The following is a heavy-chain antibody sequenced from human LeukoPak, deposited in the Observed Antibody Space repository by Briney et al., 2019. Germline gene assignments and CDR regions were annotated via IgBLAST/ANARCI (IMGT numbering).Heavy chain of an antibody. Sequence: GGSLRLSCAASGFTFSSNWMNWVRQAPGKGLEWVANIKQDGSETYYVDSVKGRLTISRDNAKNSLYLQMNSLRAEDTAVYYCARDGGIAVAGTFDYWGQGTLVIVSS. V-gene: IGHV3-7*01. J-gene: IGHJ4*02. CDR2: IKQDGSET. CDR1: GFTFSSNW. D-gene: IGHD6-19*01. CDR3: ARDGGIAVAGTFDY.